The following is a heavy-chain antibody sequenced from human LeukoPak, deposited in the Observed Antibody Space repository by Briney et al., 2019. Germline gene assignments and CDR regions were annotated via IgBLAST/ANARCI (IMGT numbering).Heavy chain of an antibody. CDR3: ARPFRH. CDR1: GFTFSDDW. J-gene: IGHJ4*02. V-gene: IGHV3-7*03. Sequence: GGSLRLSCAASGFTFSDDWMTWVRQAPGKGLEWVANIKRDGSEKYYVDPVKGRFTISRDNAKNSVYLQMNNLRAEDTAVYYCARPFRHWGQGTLVTVSS. CDR2: IKRDGSEK.